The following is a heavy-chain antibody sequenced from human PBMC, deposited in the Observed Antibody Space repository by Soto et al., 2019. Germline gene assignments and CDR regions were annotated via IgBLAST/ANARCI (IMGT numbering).Heavy chain of an antibody. CDR3: VRLPGYNEYESCFDS. J-gene: IGHJ5*01. CDR2: IHYSGTT. D-gene: IGHD5-12*01. V-gene: IGHV4-39*01. CDR1: RASISSNYHH. Sequence: LSHTGAVARASISSNYHHWVWIRQSPGVGLEWIVIIHYSGTTYYNPSVRRRVSISVDTAKNQFSLNVNSVTAAATAVYYCVRLPGYNEYESCFDSWRQGTMVTVSS.